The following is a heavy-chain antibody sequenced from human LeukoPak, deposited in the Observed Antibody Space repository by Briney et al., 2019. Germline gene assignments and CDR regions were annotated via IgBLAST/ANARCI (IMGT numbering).Heavy chain of an antibody. CDR3: ARLVTGTTVINSGWFDP. J-gene: IGHJ5*02. CDR2: IYSGGNT. CDR1: GFTFSGFA. D-gene: IGHD4-23*01. Sequence: GGSLRLSCAASGFTFSGFAMTWVRQAPGKGLEWASVIYSGGNTYYADSVKGRFSISRDNSKNTVYLQMNSLRAEDTAVYYCARLVTGTTVINSGWFDPWGQGTLVTVSS. V-gene: IGHV3-66*04.